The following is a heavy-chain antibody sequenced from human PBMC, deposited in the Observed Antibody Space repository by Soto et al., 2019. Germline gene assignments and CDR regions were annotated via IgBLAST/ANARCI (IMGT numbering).Heavy chain of an antibody. V-gene: IGHV3-23*01. CDR3: ARWSGYADA. CDR2: LSGGGANT. J-gene: IGHJ4*02. D-gene: IGHD4-17*01. Sequence: RRLSCAASGFSFSTYSMPWVRQAAGKGPQWVSGLSGGGANTFYIDSVRGRFTISVDISRNTVFLQMDSLRVDDTAVYYCARWSGYADAWGRGPLGTVSS. CDR1: GFSFSTYS.